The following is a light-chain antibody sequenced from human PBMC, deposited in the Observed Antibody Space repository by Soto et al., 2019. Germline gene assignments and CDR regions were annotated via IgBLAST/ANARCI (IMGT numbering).Light chain of an antibody. V-gene: IGKV1-27*01. CDR3: QKYNSAPSLT. Sequence: DIQMTQSPSSLSASVGNRVTITCRASQGISNFFAWYQQRPGKVPKAQIYAASTLQSGVPSRFSGSGSGTEFTLTISSRQAEDVATYYWQKYNSAPSLTFGGGTKVEIK. J-gene: IGKJ4*01. CDR2: AAS. CDR1: QGISNF.